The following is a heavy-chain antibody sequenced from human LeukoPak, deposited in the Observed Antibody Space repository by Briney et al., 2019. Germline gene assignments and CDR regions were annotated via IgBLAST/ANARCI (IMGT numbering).Heavy chain of an antibody. J-gene: IGHJ6*03. CDR2: IYTSRSN. Sequence: PSETLSLTCTFAGGFISSGSYYWSWIPQPAGKGLGWIGRIYTSRSNNHNPSLKSSITILIDTSKKQFSLKLISVTAADTAVYYCASVEMATIRGLPGSWSAYYYYYMDVWGKGTTVTVSS. V-gene: IGHV4-61*02. CDR3: ASVEMATIRGLPGSWSAYYYYYMDV. D-gene: IGHD5-24*01. CDR1: GGFISSGSYY.